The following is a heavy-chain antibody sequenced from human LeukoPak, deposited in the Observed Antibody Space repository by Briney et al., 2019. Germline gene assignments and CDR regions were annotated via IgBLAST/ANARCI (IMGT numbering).Heavy chain of an antibody. Sequence: SETLSLTCTVSGGSLSSYYWSWIRQPPGKGLEWIGYIYYSGSTNYNPSLKSRVTISVDTSKNQFSLKLSSVTAADTAVYYCARDSRRGGNYFLLDYWGQGTLVTVSS. CDR1: GGSLSSYY. D-gene: IGHD2/OR15-2a*01. CDR2: IYYSGST. V-gene: IGHV4-59*12. CDR3: ARDSRRGGNYFLLDY. J-gene: IGHJ4*02.